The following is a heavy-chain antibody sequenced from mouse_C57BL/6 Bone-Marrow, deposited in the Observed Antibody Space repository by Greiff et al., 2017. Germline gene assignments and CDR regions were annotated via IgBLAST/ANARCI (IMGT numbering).Heavy chain of an antibody. D-gene: IGHD4-1*01. V-gene: IGHV1-4*01. CDR1: GYTFTSYT. Sequence: QVQLKESGAELARPGASVKMSCKASGYTFTSYTMHWVKQRPGQGLEWIGYINPSSGYTKYNQKFKDKATLTADKSSSTAYMQLSSLTSEDSAVYYCAREKLGPFDYWGQGTTLTVSS. CDR2: INPSSGYT. CDR3: AREKLGPFDY. J-gene: IGHJ2*01.